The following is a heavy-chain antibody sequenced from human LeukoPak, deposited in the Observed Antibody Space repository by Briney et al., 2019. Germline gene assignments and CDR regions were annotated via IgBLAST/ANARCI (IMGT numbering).Heavy chain of an antibody. Sequence: TGGSLRLSCAASGFPFSSYWMSWVRQAPGKGLEWISGFSGSGGTTYYADSVKGRFTISRDNSKNTLYLQMNSLRAEDTAVYYCANGNRCTSPNCLGYYYFYMDVWGKGTTVTVSS. CDR2: FSGSGGTT. CDR3: ANGNRCTSPNCLGYYYFYMDV. V-gene: IGHV3-23*01. CDR1: GFPFSSYW. J-gene: IGHJ6*03. D-gene: IGHD2-8*01.